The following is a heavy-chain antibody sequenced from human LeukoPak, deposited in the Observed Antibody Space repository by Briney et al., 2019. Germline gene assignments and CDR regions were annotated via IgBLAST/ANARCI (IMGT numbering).Heavy chain of an antibody. CDR2: IYYSGST. CDR3: ASRGHSAYCSSTSCYTTDY. Sequence: SETLSLTCTVSGGSISSGGYYWSWIRQHPGKGLEWTGYIYYSGSTYYNPSLKSRVTMSVDTSKNQFSLKLSSVTAADTAVYYCASRGHSAYCSSTSCYTTDYWGQGTLVTVSS. J-gene: IGHJ4*02. V-gene: IGHV4-31*03. D-gene: IGHD2-2*02. CDR1: GGSISSGGYY.